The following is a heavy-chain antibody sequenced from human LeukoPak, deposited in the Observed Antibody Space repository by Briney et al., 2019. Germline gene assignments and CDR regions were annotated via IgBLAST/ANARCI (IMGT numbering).Heavy chain of an antibody. Sequence: PGGSLRLSCAASGFTFSSYAMHWVRQAPGKGLEWVAVISYDGSNKYYADSVKGRFTISRDNSKNTVYLQMNSLRAEDTAVYYCARPPGIAVAGNFDYWGQGTLVTVSS. J-gene: IGHJ4*02. CDR2: ISYDGSNK. CDR3: ARPPGIAVAGNFDY. D-gene: IGHD6-19*01. CDR1: GFTFSSYA. V-gene: IGHV3-30-3*01.